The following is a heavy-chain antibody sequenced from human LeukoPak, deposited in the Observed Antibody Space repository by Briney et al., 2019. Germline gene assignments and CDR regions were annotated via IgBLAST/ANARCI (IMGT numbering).Heavy chain of an antibody. CDR1: GFTFSSYA. J-gene: IGHJ3*02. D-gene: IGHD2-2*01. CDR3: ANLLMGYCSSTSCYVHDAFDI. CDR2: ISGSGGST. Sequence: GGSLRLSCAASGFTFSSYAMIWVRQAPGKGLEWVSAISGSGGSTYYADSVKGRFTISRDNSKNTLYLQMNSLRAEDTAVYYCANLLMGYCSSTSCYVHDAFDIWGQGTMVTVSS. V-gene: IGHV3-23*01.